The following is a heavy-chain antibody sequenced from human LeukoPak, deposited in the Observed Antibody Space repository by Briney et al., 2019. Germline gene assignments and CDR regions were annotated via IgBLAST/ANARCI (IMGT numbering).Heavy chain of an antibody. CDR3: AREFMITFGGVISGYDY. J-gene: IGHJ4*02. Sequence: HPGGSLRLSCAASGFTLSSYWMSWVRQAPGKGLEWVANIKQDGSEKYYVDSVKGRFTISRDNAKNSLYLQMNSLRAEDTAVYYCAREFMITFGGVISGYDYWGQGTLVTVSS. D-gene: IGHD3-16*01. CDR2: IKQDGSEK. CDR1: GFTLSSYW. V-gene: IGHV3-7*01.